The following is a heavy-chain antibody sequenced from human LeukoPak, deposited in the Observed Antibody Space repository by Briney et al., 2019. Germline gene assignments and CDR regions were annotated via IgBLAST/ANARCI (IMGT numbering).Heavy chain of an antibody. V-gene: IGHV3-23*01. CDR3: ARDKYPGSESYYIFDY. J-gene: IGHJ4*02. CDR1: GFFFSDSA. D-gene: IGHD1-26*01. CDR2: TTGRGDNT. Sequence: SGGSLRLSCAASGFFFSDSAMAWVRQAPGKGLEWVSTTTGRGDNTHYADSVEGRFTFSRDNSKNTLYLQMNSLRAEDTAVYYCARDKYPGSESYYIFDYWGQGTLVTVSS.